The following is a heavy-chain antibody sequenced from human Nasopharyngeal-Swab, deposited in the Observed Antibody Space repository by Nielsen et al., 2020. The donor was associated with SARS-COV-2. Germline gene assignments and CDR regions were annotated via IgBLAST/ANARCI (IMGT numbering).Heavy chain of an antibody. Sequence: GESLKISCAASEFTVSSTYINWVRQPPGKGLEWVSSISSSTSYTYYADSVKGRFTISRDNSKNSLYLQMNSLRAEDTAVYYCAANTAMVSSLDYWGQGTLVTVSS. J-gene: IGHJ4*02. CDR3: AANTAMVSSLDY. V-gene: IGHV3-21*01. CDR2: ISSSTSYT. CDR1: EFTVSSTY. D-gene: IGHD5-18*01.